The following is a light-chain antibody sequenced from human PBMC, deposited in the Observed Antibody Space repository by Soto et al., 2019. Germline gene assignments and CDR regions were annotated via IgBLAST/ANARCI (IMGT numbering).Light chain of an antibody. CDR1: QSVSSN. J-gene: IGKJ3*01. CDR2: GAS. Sequence: EIVMTQSPATLSVSPGERATLSCRASQSVSSNLAWYQQKPGQAPRLLIYGASTGATGIPARFSGSGSGTEFTRTISSRESEDVGVYYCQQYNNWPTFGPGTKVDIK. CDR3: QQYNNWPT. V-gene: IGKV3-15*01.